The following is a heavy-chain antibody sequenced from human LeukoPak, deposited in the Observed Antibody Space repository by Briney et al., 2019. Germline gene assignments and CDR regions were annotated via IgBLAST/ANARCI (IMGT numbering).Heavy chain of an antibody. D-gene: IGHD2-2*01. CDR2: ISRTSANI. CDR3: ARDERRYCSDSSCYPGDY. V-gene: IGHV3-21*01. CDR1: GLTFSSYA. J-gene: IGHJ4*02. Sequence: GGSLRLSCAASGLTFSSYAMKWVRPDPGKGLEWVSAISRTSANIYYSDSVKGRFTISRDNAKNSLYLQMHSLRADDTAVYYCARDERRYCSDSSCYPGDYWGQGTLVTVSS.